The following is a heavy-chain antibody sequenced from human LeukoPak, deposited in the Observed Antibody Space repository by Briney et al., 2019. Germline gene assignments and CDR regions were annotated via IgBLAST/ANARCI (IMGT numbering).Heavy chain of an antibody. D-gene: IGHD3-22*01. CDR1: GFTFSSYS. CDR3: ARDSPGGAHTYDSSGYYFH. V-gene: IGHV3-48*01. CDR2: ISSSSSTI. Sequence: GGSLRLSCAPSGFTFSSYSMNWVRQAPGEGLEWVSYISSSSSTIYYADSVKGRFTISRDNAKNSLYLQMNSLRAEDTAVYYCARDSPGGAHTYDSSGYYFHWGQGTLVTVSS. J-gene: IGHJ4*02.